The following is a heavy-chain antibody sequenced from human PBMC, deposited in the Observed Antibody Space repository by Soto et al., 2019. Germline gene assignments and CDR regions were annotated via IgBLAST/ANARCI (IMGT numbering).Heavy chain of an antibody. CDR2: IYWDDDK. V-gene: IGHV2-5*02. CDR3: ATTIDVASGSYGAFDI. CDR1: GFSLSTSGVG. J-gene: IGHJ3*02. Sequence: SGPTLVNPTQTLALTCTFSGFSLSTSGVGVGWIRQPPGKALEWLAVIYWDDDKRYSPSLKSRLTITKDTSKNQVVLTMTNMDPVDTATYYCATTIDVASGSYGAFDIWGQGTMVTVSS. D-gene: IGHD1-26*01.